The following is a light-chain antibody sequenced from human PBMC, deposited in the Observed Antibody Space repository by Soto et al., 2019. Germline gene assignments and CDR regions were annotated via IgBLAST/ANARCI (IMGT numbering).Light chain of an antibody. V-gene: IGLV1-40*01. CDR1: SSNIGAGYD. J-gene: IGLJ1*01. Sequence: QSVLTQPPSVSGAPGQGVTISCTGSSSNIGAGYDVHWYQQLPGTAPKLLIYGNSNRPSGVPDRFSGSKSGTSASLAITGLQAEDEADYYCQSYDSSLSRVFGTGTKVTV. CDR3: QSYDSSLSRV. CDR2: GNS.